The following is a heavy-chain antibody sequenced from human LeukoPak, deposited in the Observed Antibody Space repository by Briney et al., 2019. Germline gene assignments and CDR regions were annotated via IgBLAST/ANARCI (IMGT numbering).Heavy chain of an antibody. V-gene: IGHV3-7*01. CDR3: ARAPGEGWFDP. Sequence: PTGGSLRLSCAASGFTFSSYWMSWVRQAPGKGLEWVASIKQDGSEKYYVDPVKGRFTISRDNAKNSLYLQMNSLRAEDTALYYCARAPGEGWFDPWGQGTLVTVSS. CDR1: GFTFSSYW. D-gene: IGHD4-17*01. CDR2: IKQDGSEK. J-gene: IGHJ5*02.